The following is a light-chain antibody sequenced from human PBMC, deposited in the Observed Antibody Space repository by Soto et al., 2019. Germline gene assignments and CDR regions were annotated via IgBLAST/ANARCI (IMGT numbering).Light chain of an antibody. V-gene: IGLV2-14*01. CDR3: NSHTSGDFRV. J-gene: IGLJ1*01. CDR2: EVS. CDR1: SSDISIYNY. Sequence: QSVLTQPASVSGSPGQSITISCTGTSSDISIYNYVSWYQQHPGKAPKLIIYEVSNRPSGISNRFSGAKSGNTASLTISGLQVEDEADYYCNSHTSGDFRVFGTGTKVTVL.